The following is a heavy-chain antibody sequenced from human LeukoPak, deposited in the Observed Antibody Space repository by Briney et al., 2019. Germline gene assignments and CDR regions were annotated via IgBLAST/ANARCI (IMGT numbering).Heavy chain of an antibody. D-gene: IGHD6-19*01. Sequence: SQTLSLTCAVSVGSISSGGYSWSWIRQPPGKGLEWIGYIYHSGSPYYNPSLKSRVTISVDRSKNQFSLKLSYVTAADTAVYYCARASQWLGSRWFDPWGQGTLVTVSS. CDR1: VGSISSGGYS. CDR2: IYHSGSP. CDR3: ARASQWLGSRWFDP. J-gene: IGHJ5*02. V-gene: IGHV4-30-2*01.